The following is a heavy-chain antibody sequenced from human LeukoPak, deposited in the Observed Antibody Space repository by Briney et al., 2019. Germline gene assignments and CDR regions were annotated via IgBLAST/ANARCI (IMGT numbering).Heavy chain of an antibody. CDR2: IQQHGSET. CDR3: ARDFYGDNSEVVSWHFDL. CDR1: GFTFSNYW. V-gene: IGHV3-7*01. J-gene: IGHJ2*01. Sequence: GGSLRLSCEGSGFTFSNYWMSWVRQAPGKGLEWVANIQQHGSETYYGDSVKGRFTISRDNAKNSLYLQMNSLRAEDTAVYYCARDFYGDNSEVVSWHFDLWGRGTLVSVSS. D-gene: IGHD4-23*01.